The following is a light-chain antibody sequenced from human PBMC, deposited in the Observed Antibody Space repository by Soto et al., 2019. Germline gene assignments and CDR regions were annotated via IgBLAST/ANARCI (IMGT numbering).Light chain of an antibody. CDR2: EVS. CDR1: SSDDGGYNY. V-gene: IGLV2-14*01. J-gene: IGLJ3*02. Sequence: QSALTQPASVSGSPGQSITISCTGTSSDDGGYNYVSWYQQHPGKAPKLMIYEVSNRPSGVSNRFSGSKSGNTASLTISGLQAEDEADYYCRSYTSSSTPWVFGGGTKLTVL. CDR3: RSYTSSSTPWV.